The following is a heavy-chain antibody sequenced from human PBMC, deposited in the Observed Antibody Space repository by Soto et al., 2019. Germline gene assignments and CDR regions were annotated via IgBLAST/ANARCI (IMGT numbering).Heavy chain of an antibody. CDR2: ISWDGGST. Sequence: EVQLLESGGVVVQPGGSLRLSCAASGFTFDDYTMHWVRQAPGKGLEWVSLISWDGGSTYYADSVKGRFTISRDNSKNSLYLQMNSLRTEDTALYYCAKDRQYQLLWYGMDVWGQGTTVTVSS. CDR1: GFTFDDYT. V-gene: IGHV3-43*01. J-gene: IGHJ6*02. D-gene: IGHD2-2*01. CDR3: AKDRQYQLLWYGMDV.